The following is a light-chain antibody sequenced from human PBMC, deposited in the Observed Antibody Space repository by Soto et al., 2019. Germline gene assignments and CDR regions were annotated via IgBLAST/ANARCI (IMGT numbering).Light chain of an antibody. Sequence: QSVRNQPASVSGSPGQSITIPCTGTSGDVGSYNLVSWYQQHPGKAPKLLIYEVTERPSGVSNRFSGSKSGSTASLTISGLQPDDEADYYCCSYAGNSEVFGTGTKVTVL. J-gene: IGLJ1*01. CDR1: SGDVGSYNL. V-gene: IGLV2-23*02. CDR3: CSYAGNSEV. CDR2: EVT.